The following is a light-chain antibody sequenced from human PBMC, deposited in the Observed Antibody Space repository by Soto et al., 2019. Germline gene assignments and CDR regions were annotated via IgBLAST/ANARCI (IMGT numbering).Light chain of an antibody. CDR3: QQYGSSPRT. CDR1: QSVSSY. CDR2: GTS. J-gene: IGKJ1*01. Sequence: EIVLTQSTGTLSLSPGERATLSCRASQSVSSYLAWYQQKPGQAPRLLIYGTSNRATGIPDRFSGSGSGTDFSLTISSLEPGDLAVYYCQQYGSSPRTFGQGTKVDNK. V-gene: IGKV3-20*01.